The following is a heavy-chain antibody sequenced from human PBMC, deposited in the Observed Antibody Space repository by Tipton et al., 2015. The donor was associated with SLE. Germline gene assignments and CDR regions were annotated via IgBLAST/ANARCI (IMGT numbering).Heavy chain of an antibody. CDR3: ASFDPDY. CDR2: IYYSGST. CDR1: GDSISGSSDY. V-gene: IGHV4-61*05. Sequence: TLSLTCTVSGDSISGSSDYWGWIRQPPGKGLEWIGYIYYSGSTNYNPSLKSRVTISVDTSKNQFSLKLSSVTAADTAVYYCASFDPDYWGQGTLVTVSS. J-gene: IGHJ4*02.